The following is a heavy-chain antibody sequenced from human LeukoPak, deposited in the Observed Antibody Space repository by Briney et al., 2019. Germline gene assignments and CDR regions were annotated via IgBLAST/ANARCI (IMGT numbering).Heavy chain of an antibody. CDR3: ARGVDNDFWSGISVGPRYDAFDI. V-gene: IGHV1-18*01. CDR1: GFTFTSYG. D-gene: IGHD3-3*01. CDR2: ISAYNGNT. Sequence: GGSLRLSCAASGFTFTSYGISWVRQAPGQGLEWMGWISAYNGNTNYAQKLQGRVTMTTDTSTSTAYMELRSLRSDDTAVYYCARGVDNDFWSGISVGPRYDAFDIWGQGTMVTVSS. J-gene: IGHJ3*02.